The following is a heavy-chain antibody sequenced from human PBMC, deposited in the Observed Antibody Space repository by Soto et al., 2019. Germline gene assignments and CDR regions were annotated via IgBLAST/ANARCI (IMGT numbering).Heavy chain of an antibody. CDR2: ISWNSGSI. CDR3: AKGWKVSWEPHTPTAFDI. Sequence: EVQLVESGGGLVQPGRSLRLSCAASGFTFDDYAMHWVRQAPGKGLEWVSGISWNSGSIGYADSVKGRFTISRDNAKNSLFLHMNSLGAEDRALYYCAKGWKVSWEPHTPTAFDICGQGTMVTVSS. D-gene: IGHD1-26*01. CDR1: GFTFDDYA. J-gene: IGHJ3*02. V-gene: IGHV3-9*01.